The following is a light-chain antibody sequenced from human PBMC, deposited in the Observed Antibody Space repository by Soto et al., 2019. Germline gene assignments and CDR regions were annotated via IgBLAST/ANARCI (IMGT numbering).Light chain of an antibody. V-gene: IGKV1D-12*01. J-gene: IGKJ2*01. Sequence: DIQMTQSPSRVSASVGDRITLTCRASRGIGSSLAWYQQKPGKAPKLLIRSASTLQSGVASRFSGSGSGTDFALNISSLQPEDFATYYCQQANSFPPTFGQGTKLEIK. CDR1: RGIGSS. CDR3: QQANSFPPT. CDR2: SAS.